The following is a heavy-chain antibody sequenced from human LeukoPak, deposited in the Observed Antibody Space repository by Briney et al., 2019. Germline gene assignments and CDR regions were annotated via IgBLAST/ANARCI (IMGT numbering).Heavy chain of an antibody. J-gene: IGHJ4*02. CDR3: AKDGLYYDGSTHIYYFDY. Sequence: GGSLRLSCAASGFSFSDYAMAWVRQAPGKGLEWVSVITGSGGVTHYAGSVKGRFTISRDNPKNTLYLQMNNLRVEDTARYYCAKDGLYYDGSTHIYYFDYWGQGTLVAVSS. CDR2: ITGSGGVT. V-gene: IGHV3-23*01. CDR1: GFSFSDYA. D-gene: IGHD3-22*01.